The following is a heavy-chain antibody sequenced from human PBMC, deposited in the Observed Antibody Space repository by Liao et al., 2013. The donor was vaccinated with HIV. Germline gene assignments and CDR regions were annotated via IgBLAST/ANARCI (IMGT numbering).Heavy chain of an antibody. Sequence: QLQLQESGPGLVQPSETLSLTCTVSGGSISGSDYYWGWIRQPPGKGLGWIGSIFYSGSTYYNPSLKSRVTISVDRSKNQFSLKLTSVTAADTAVYYCARVQWEPAPNWYSDLWGRGTLVIVSS. CDR3: ARVQWEPAPNWYSDL. J-gene: IGHJ2*01. CDR2: IFYSGST. D-gene: IGHD1-26*01. V-gene: IGHV4-39*07. CDR1: GGSISGSDYY.